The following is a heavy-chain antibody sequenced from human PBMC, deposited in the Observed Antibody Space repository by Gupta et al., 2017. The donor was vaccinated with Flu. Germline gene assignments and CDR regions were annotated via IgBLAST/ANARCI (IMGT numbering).Heavy chain of an antibody. D-gene: IGHD2-2*01. CDR3: ARAPNQYCTSTTCSPYYFDY. CDR2: IYHSGST. V-gene: IGHV4-59*01. Sequence: QVQLQESGPGLVKPSETLSLTCSVSGGSISSYYWGWIRQPPGKGLEWIAYIYHSGSTYYNPSLKSRVTISIDTSEKQFSLKVNSVTAADTAVYYCARAPNQYCTSTTCSPYYFDYWGQGTLVTVSS. CDR1: GGSISSYY. J-gene: IGHJ4*02.